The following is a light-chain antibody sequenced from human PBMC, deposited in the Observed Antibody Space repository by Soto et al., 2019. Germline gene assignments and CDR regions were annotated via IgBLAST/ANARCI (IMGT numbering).Light chain of an antibody. CDR2: DAT. Sequence: ESVLTQSPATLSLSPGERATLSCRASESVSRCLAWYQQKPGQAPRLLLYDATNRAPGIPARFSGRGSGTDCTLTICGLEPEDFGLYFCQQCRNWPPTFGQGTKVVIK. V-gene: IGKV3-11*01. J-gene: IGKJ1*01. CDR1: ESVSRC. CDR3: QQCRNWPPT.